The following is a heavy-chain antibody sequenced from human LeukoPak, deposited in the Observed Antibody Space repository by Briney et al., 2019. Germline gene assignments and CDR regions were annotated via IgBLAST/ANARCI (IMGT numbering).Heavy chain of an antibody. CDR3: ARDRRSIIAARPRNWFDP. J-gene: IGHJ5*02. D-gene: IGHD6-6*01. Sequence: SEPVSLTCAVYGGSFSGYYWSWIRQPPGKGLEWIGEINHSGSTNYNPSLKSRVTISVDTSKNQFSLKLSSVTAADTAVYYCARDRRSIIAARPRNWFDPWGQGTLVTVSS. CDR1: GGSFSGYY. CDR2: INHSGST. V-gene: IGHV4-34*01.